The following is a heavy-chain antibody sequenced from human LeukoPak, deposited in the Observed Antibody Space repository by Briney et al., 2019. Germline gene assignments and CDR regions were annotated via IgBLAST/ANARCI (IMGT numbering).Heavy chain of an antibody. CDR2: INHSGST. V-gene: IGHV4-34*01. J-gene: IGHJ6*03. D-gene: IGHD6-13*01. CDR3: ARGSKGSSWSYYYYYMDV. CDR1: GGSFSGYY. Sequence: SETLSLTCAVYGGSFSGYYWSWIRQPPGKGLEWNGEINHSGSTNYNPSLKSRVTISGDTSKNQFSLKLSSVTAADTAVYYCARGSKGSSWSYYYYYMDVWGKGTTVTVSS.